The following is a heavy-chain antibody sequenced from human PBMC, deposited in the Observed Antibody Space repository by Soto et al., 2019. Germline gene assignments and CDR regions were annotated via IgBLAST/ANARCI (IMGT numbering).Heavy chain of an antibody. CDR3: ARRLLGATVTYFDY. Sequence: GGSLRLSCAASGFTFNNYAMGWVRQAPGKGLEWVSSIDSSGGSTYYADSVKGRFTMSRDKSKNTLYLQMNSLTAEDTAVYYCARRLLGATVTYFDYWGQGTLVTVSS. D-gene: IGHD1-26*01. J-gene: IGHJ4*01. CDR2: IDSSGGST. CDR1: GFTFNNYA. V-gene: IGHV3-23*01.